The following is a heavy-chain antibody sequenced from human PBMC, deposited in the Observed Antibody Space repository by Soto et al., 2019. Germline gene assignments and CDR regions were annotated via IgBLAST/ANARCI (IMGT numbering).Heavy chain of an antibody. V-gene: IGHV4-34*01. J-gene: IGHJ6*02. CDR2: INHSGST. CDR3: ARERTGTTEYGMDV. CDR1: GGSFSGYS. D-gene: IGHD1-7*01. Sequence: PSETLSLTCAVYGGSFSGYSWSWIRQPPGKGLEWIGEINHSGSTNYNPSLKSRVTISVDTSKNQFSLKLSSVTAADTAVYYCARERTGTTEYGMDVWGQGTTVT.